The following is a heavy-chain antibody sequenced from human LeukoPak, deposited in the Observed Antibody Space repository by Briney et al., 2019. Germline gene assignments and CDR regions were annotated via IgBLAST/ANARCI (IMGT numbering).Heavy chain of an antibody. D-gene: IGHD6-13*01. J-gene: IGHJ4*02. CDR2: INPNSGGT. V-gene: IGHV1-2*02. CDR1: AYTFTGYY. Sequence: ASVKVSCKASAYTFTGYYLHWVRQAPGQGLEWMGWINPNSGGTNYAQKFQGRVTMTRDTSISTAYMELSRLRSDDTAVFYCARVDSSTWDSFDYWGQGTLVTVSS. CDR3: ARVDSSTWDSFDY.